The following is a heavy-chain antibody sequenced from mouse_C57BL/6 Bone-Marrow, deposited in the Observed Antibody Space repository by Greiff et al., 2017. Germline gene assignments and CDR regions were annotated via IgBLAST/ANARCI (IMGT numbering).Heavy chain of an antibody. CDR2: INPSSGCT. CDR3: ARRSLAVAY. V-gene: IGHV1-4*01. CDR1: GYTFTSYT. J-gene: IGHJ3*01. Sequence: VQLQQSGAELARPGASVKMSCKASGYTFTSYTMHWVKQRPGQGLEWIGYINPSSGCTTYNQKFKDKATLTVDQSSSTAYMQLSSLTAEDSAVYYCARRSLAVAYWGQGALVTVSA.